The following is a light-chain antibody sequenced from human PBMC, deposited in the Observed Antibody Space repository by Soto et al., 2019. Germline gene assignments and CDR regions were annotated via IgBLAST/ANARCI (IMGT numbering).Light chain of an antibody. V-gene: IGLV1-40*01. CDR2: GNR. J-gene: IGLJ1*01. CDR3: QSCDSSLSGSGV. Sequence: QSVLTQPPSVSGAPGQRVTISCTGTSSNIGAGYDVHWYQQFPGTAPKLLIHGNRNRPSGVPDRFSGSKSGTSASLAITGLQAEDEATYYCQSCDSSLSGSGVFGTGTKVTVL. CDR1: SSNIGAGYD.